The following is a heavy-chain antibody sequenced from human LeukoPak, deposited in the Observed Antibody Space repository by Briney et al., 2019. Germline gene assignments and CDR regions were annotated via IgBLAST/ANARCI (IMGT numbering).Heavy chain of an antibody. CDR1: GFTFSSYA. Sequence: GGSLRFSCAASGFTFSSYAMSWVRQAPGKGLEWVSAISASGGSTYYTDSVKGRFTISRDNSKNTLFLQMNSLRAEDTALYYCARLKVRGEIDYWGQGTLVTVSS. CDR3: ARLKVRGEIDY. V-gene: IGHV3-23*01. J-gene: IGHJ4*02. CDR2: ISASGGST. D-gene: IGHD3-10*01.